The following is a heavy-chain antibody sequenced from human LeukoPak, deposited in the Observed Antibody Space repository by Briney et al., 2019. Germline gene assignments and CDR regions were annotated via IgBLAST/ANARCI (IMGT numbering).Heavy chain of an antibody. CDR2: IYYSGST. CDR3: ARELYHDSSGYGSSY. Sequence: SQTLSLTCTVSGASFSSGDQYWNWIRQSPGKGLEWIGYIYYSGSTYYNPSLKSRVTISVDTSKNQFSLKLSSVTAADTAVYYCARELYHDSSGYGSSYWGQGTLVTVSS. CDR1: GASFSSGDQY. J-gene: IGHJ4*02. V-gene: IGHV4-30-4*08. D-gene: IGHD3-22*01.